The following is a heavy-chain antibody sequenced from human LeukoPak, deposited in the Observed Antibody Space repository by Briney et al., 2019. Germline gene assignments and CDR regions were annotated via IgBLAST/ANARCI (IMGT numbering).Heavy chain of an antibody. D-gene: IGHD6-13*01. CDR2: INHSGST. V-gene: IGHV4-34*01. CDR3: ARGVAAAGPEFGY. J-gene: IGHJ4*02. Sequence: SETLSLTCAVYGGSISGYYWRWVRQPPGKGLEWLGEINHSGSTNYNPSRKSRVTISVDTSKNQFSLKLSSVTAADTAVYYCARGVAAAGPEFGYWGQGTLVTVSS. CDR1: GGSISGYY.